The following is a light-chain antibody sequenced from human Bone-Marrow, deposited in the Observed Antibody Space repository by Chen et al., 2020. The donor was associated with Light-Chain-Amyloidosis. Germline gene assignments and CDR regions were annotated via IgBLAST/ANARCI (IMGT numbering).Light chain of an antibody. V-gene: IGLV2-23*01. CDR2: EGN. Sequence: QSALTQPASVSGSPGQSITISCTGTSIDVGSYSLVSWYQQHSGKAPKLMIYEGNQRPSGVSDRFSGSKSGNTASLTSSGLQAEDEADYYCCSYAGSRTWVFGRGTKLTVL. CDR3: CSYAGSRTWV. J-gene: IGLJ3*02. CDR1: SIDVGSYSL.